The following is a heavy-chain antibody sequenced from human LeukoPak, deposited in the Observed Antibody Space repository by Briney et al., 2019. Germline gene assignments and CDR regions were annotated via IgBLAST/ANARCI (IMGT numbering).Heavy chain of an antibody. D-gene: IGHD6-13*01. CDR2: IRSKAYGGTT. CDR1: GFTFGDFA. J-gene: IGHJ4*02. CDR3: TTTRTITSIWYYFDY. V-gene: IGHV3-49*04. Sequence: PGRSLRLSCTGSGFTFGDFALGWVRQSLGEGLEWVGFIRSKAYGGTTEYAASVKGRFTISRDDSKSITYLQMSSLKSEDTGVYYCTTTRTITSIWYYFDYWGQGALVTVSS.